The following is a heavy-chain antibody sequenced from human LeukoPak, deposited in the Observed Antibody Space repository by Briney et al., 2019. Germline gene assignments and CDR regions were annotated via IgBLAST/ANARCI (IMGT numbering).Heavy chain of an antibody. V-gene: IGHV3-7*01. CDR3: ARDRFSRASSSGPPYYYYYFMDV. CDR1: GFTLRSYW. Sequence: GGPLRLSCSASGFTLRSYWMTWVRQAPGKGLEWVANIKQDGKGKYYADSVEGRFNISRDNAKNSLYLQINSLRTEDTAVYYCARDRFSRASSSGPPYYYYYFMDVWGKGTTVTVSS. D-gene: IGHD3-3*02. J-gene: IGHJ6*03. CDR2: IKQDGKGK.